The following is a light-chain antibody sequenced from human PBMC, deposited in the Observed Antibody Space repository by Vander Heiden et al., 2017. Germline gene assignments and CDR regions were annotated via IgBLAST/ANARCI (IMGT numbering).Light chain of an antibody. CDR1: SSNIGNYNV. V-gene: IGLV2-23*02. CDR3: CSYEGNGNTLV. Sequence: QSALTQPAPASGSPGPSITISCTGTSSNIGNYNVVSWYQQHPGKAPKLLIFDVTQRPSGVPSRFSGSKSGNTASLTITGLQAEDEADYYCCSYEGNGNTLVFGTGTKLTVL. J-gene: IGLJ1*01. CDR2: DVT.